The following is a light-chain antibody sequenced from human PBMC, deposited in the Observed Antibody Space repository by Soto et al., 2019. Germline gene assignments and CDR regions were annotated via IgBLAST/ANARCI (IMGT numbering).Light chain of an antibody. CDR1: QSISSSF. Sequence: EIVLTQSPGTLSLSPGERATLFCRASQSISSSFLAWYQQKPGQAPRLLISGASTRDAGVPDRFSGSGSGTDFTLTSSRLEPEDFAGYYCRQYGNSPETFGKGTKV. CDR2: GAS. V-gene: IGKV3-20*01. J-gene: IGKJ1*01. CDR3: RQYGNSPET.